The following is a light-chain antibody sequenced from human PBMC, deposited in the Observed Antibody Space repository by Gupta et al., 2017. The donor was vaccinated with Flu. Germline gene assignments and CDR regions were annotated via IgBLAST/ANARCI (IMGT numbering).Light chain of an antibody. Sequence: ELVLTQSPATLSVSPGERATLSCRASQSVSNNLAWYQQRPGQAPRLLIYGASTRATGIPARFSGSGSGTEFTLTISSLQSEDFAVYYCQQYNNWPPLTFGGGTKVEIK. CDR2: GAS. CDR3: QQYNNWPPLT. CDR1: QSVSNN. J-gene: IGKJ4*01. V-gene: IGKV3-15*01.